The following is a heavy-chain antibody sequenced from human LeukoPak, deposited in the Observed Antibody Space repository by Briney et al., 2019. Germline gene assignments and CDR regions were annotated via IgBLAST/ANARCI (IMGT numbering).Heavy chain of an antibody. CDR3: ARDGGGSYHYFQH. CDR2: ISSSGSTI. D-gene: IGHD1-26*01. V-gene: IGHV3-48*03. J-gene: IGHJ1*01. CDR1: GFTFSSYE. Sequence: GGSLRLSCAASGFTFSSYEMNWVRQAPGKGLEWVSYISSSGSTIYYADSVKGRFTISRDNAKNSLYLQMGSLRAEDMAVYYCARDGGGSYHYFQHWGQGTLVTVSS.